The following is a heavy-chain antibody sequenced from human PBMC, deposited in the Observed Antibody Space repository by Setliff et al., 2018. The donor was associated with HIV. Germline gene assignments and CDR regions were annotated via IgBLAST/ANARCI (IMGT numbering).Heavy chain of an antibody. D-gene: IGHD3-10*01. CDR3: AGPRGDEAFDI. Sequence: GASVKVSCKASGGTSNTYAINWVRQAPGQGLEWMGQVITILDITSYAQKFQGRVTITADESTNKMYMELSGLRSDDTAVYYCAGPRGDEAFDIWGQGTMVTVSS. CDR2: VITILDIT. CDR1: GGTSNTYA. V-gene: IGHV1-69*10. J-gene: IGHJ3*02.